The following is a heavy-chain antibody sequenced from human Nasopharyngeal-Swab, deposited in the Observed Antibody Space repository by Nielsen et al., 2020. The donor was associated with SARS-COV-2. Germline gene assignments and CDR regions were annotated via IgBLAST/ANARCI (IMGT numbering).Heavy chain of an antibody. D-gene: IGHD2-21*02. CDR1: GGSISSYY. V-gene: IGHV4-59*01. CDR3: ARDNSGIGVTPNGMDV. Sequence: SETLSLTCTVSGGSISSYYWSWIRQPPGKGLEWIGYIYYSGSTNYNPSLKSRVTISVDTSKNQFSLKLSSVTAADTAVYYRARDNSGIGVTPNGMDVWGQGTTVTVSS. CDR2: IYYSGST. J-gene: IGHJ6*02.